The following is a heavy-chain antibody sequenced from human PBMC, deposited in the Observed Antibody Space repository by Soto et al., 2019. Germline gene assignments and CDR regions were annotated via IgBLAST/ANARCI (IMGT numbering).Heavy chain of an antibody. V-gene: IGHV1-2*04. J-gene: IGHJ6*02. Sequence: ASVKVSCKASGYTFTGYYMHWVRQAPGQGLEWMGWINPNSGGTNYAQKFQGWVTMTRDTSISTAYMVLSRLTSDDTAVYYCARAIGYCSGGSCPHTYYYMDVWGQGTTVTVSS. CDR3: ARAIGYCSGGSCPHTYYYMDV. D-gene: IGHD2-15*01. CDR1: GYTFTGYY. CDR2: INPNSGGT.